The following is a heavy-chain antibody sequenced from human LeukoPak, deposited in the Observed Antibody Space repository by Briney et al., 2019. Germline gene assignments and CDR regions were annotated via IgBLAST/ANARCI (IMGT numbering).Heavy chain of an antibody. CDR1: GFTFSSYW. D-gene: IGHD3-10*01. Sequence: PGGSLRLSCAASGFTFSSYWMSWVRQAPGKGLEWVANINYYGREKYYVDSVKGRFIVSRDNAKNTVFLQMNNLRAEDTAVYYCARDVVSGSGSCDYWGQGALVTVSS. V-gene: IGHV3-7*01. CDR2: INYYGREK. J-gene: IGHJ4*02. CDR3: ARDVVSGSGSCDY.